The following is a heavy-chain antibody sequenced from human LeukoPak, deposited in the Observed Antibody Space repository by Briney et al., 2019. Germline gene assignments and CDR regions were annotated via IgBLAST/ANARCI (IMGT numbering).Heavy chain of an antibody. CDR2: ISGSGGNT. CDR3: AKTVSGSHSYQGGDY. Sequence: QSGGSLRLSCAASGFTFSSYAMSWVRQAPGKGLEWVSAISGSGGNTYYADSVKGRFTMSRDNSKNTLYLQMNSLRAEDTAVYFCAKTVSGSHSYQGGDYWGQGTLVTVST. J-gene: IGHJ4*02. CDR1: GFTFSSYA. V-gene: IGHV3-23*01. D-gene: IGHD3-16*02.